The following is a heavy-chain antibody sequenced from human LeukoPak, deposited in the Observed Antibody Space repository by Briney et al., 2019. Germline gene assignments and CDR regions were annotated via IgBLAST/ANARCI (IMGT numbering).Heavy chain of an antibody. CDR3: ARSYGPYQIDS. J-gene: IGHJ4*02. CDR1: DGSMSSDA. V-gene: IGHV4-30-2*01. D-gene: IGHD2-2*01. CDR2: IYHSGSA. Sequence: SQTLSLTCAVSDGSMSSDAWTWIRQPPGMALEWIGYIYHSGSAYYNPSLKSRVTISLDRSKNRFSLKLSSMTAADTAFYYCARSYGPYQIDSWGQGTLVTVSS.